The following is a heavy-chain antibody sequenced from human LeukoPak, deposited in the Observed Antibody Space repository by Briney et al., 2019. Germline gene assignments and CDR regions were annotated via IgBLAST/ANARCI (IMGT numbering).Heavy chain of an antibody. CDR3: ARSLKYSSTRRTPFDY. Sequence: GGSLRLSCAASGFTFSDYHMSWIRQAPGKGLEWVSYISSSGSTIYYADSVKGRFTISRDNAKNSLYLQMNSLRAEDTAVYYCARSLKYSSTRRTPFDYWGQGTLVTVSS. CDR1: GFTFSDYH. CDR2: ISSSGSTI. D-gene: IGHD6-13*01. V-gene: IGHV3-11*01. J-gene: IGHJ4*02.